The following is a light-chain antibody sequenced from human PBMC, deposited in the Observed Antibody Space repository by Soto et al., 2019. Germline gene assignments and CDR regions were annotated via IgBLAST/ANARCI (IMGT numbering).Light chain of an antibody. CDR3: QQYGRSLWT. Sequence: EIVLTQSPGTLSLSPGEGATLSCRASESVASSYLAWYQQIPGQAPRLLIYGASSRATGIPDRFSGSGSGTDFTLTITRLQPEDFAVYYCQQYGRSLWTSGQGTKVEI. CDR2: GAS. CDR1: ESVASSY. V-gene: IGKV3-20*01. J-gene: IGKJ1*01.